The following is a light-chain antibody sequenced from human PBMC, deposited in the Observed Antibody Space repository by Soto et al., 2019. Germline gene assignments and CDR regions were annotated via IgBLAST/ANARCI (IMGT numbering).Light chain of an antibody. Sequence: EIVLTQSPGTLSLSPGERATLSCGASQSLSNNLYCDWYQQKPGQAPSLLICGASSRATGIPNRFSGSASGTDFTLTISRLEPEDFAVYCCHQYYSSPTTFGGGTKVDIK. CDR2: GAS. V-gene: IGKV3-20*01. J-gene: IGKJ4*01. CDR1: QSLSNNLY. CDR3: HQYYSSPTT.